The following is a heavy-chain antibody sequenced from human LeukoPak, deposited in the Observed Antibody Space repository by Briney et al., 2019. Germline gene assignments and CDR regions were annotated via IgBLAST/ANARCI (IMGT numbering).Heavy chain of an antibody. CDR2: IIPIFGTA. Sequence: GXSVKVSCKASGGTFSSYAISWVRQAPGQGLEWMGGIIPIFGTANYAQKFQGRVTITADESTSTAYMEPSSLRSEDTAVYYCATSYCGGDCYSVGFDYWGQGTLVTVSS. CDR1: GGTFSSYA. V-gene: IGHV1-69*13. CDR3: ATSYCGGDCYSVGFDY. J-gene: IGHJ4*02. D-gene: IGHD2-21*02.